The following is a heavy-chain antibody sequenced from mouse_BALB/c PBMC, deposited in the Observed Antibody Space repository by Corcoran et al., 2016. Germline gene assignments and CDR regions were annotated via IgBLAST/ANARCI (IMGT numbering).Heavy chain of an antibody. CDR2: IDPANGNT. CDR1: GFNIKDTY. CDR3: ARWDWYFDV. V-gene: IGHV14-3*02. J-gene: IGHJ1*01. Sequence: EVQLQQSGAELVKPGASVKLSCTASGFNIKDTYMHWVKQRPEQGLEWIGRIDPANGNTKYDPKFQGKATITADTSCNTAYLQLSSLTSEDTAVYYCARWDWYFDVWGAGTTVTVSS.